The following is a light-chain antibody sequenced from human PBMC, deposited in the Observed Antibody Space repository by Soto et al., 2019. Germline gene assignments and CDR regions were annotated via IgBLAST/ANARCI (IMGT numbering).Light chain of an antibody. J-gene: IGLJ1*01. Sequence: QSVLTQPASVSGSPGQSITISCTGTSSDVGNYNLGSWYQQHPGKAPKLIIYDDSKRPSGVSNRFSGSKSGNTASLTISGLQAEDEADYYCCSYAASSTYVFGTGTKVTVL. V-gene: IGLV2-23*01. CDR2: DDS. CDR3: CSYAASSTYV. CDR1: SSDVGNYNL.